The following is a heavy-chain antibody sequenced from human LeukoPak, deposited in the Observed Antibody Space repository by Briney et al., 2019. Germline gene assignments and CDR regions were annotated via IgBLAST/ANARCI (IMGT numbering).Heavy chain of an antibody. CDR3: ARTTEGYAGGPGYSYYYYMDV. CDR2: IYASGSA. V-gene: IGHV4-4*07. J-gene: IGHJ6*03. D-gene: IGHD5-12*01. CDR1: VGSISNYY. Sequence: SETLSLTCTVSVGSISNYYWSWIRQPAGKGLEWIGLIYASGSANYNPSLKSRVTMSVDTSKNQVSLKLRSVTAADTAVYYCARTTEGYAGGPGYSYYYYMDVWGKGTTVTISS.